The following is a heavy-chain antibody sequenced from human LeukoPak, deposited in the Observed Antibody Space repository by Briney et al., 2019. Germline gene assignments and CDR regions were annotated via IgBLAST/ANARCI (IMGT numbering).Heavy chain of an antibody. V-gene: IGHV4-39*07. CDR3: ARGRYYFDY. CDR1: GGSISSGSYY. J-gene: IGHJ4*02. Sequence: SETLSLTCTVSGGSISSGSYYWGWIRQPPGKGLEWIGSIYYSGCTYYNPSLKSRVTISVDTSKNQFSLKLSSVTAADTAVYYCARGRYYFDYWGQGTLVTVSS. CDR2: IYYSGCT.